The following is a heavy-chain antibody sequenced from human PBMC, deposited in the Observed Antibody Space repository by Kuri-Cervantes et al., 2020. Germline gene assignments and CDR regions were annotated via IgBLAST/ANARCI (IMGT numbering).Heavy chain of an antibody. J-gene: IGHJ3*02. CDR3: ARVVVVDAFNI. CDR2: ISAYNANT. Sequence: ASVKVSCKASGYTFTYRYLHWVRQAPGQGLEWMGWISAYNANTNYAQRLQGRVTMTTDTSTSTAYMELRSLRSDDTAVYYCARVVVVDAFNIWGQGTMVTVSS. V-gene: IGHV1-18*04. CDR1: GYTFTYRY. D-gene: IGHD2-21*01.